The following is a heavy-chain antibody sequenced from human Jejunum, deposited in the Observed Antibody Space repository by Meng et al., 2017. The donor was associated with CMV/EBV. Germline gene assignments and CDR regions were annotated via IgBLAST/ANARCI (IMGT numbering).Heavy chain of an antibody. D-gene: IGHD4-17*01. CDR2: ISGTTNYI. CDR3: ARVFEGPYESGDNGDNDVGH. CDR1: FSFYT. Sequence: FSFYTLHWVRQAPGQGLEWVSSISGTTNYINYADSVTGRFTVSRDNAKNSLYLQMNRLRPEDTAVYYCARVFEGPYESGDNGDNDVGHWGQGTLVTVSS. J-gene: IGHJ4*02. V-gene: IGHV3-21*01.